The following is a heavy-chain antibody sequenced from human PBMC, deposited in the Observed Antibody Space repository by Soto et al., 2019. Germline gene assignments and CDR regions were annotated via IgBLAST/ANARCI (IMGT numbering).Heavy chain of an antibody. CDR1: GYTFTKYG. D-gene: IGHD2-15*01. Sequence: QVHLVQSGAEVKKPGASVKVSCEASGYTFTKYGIHWLRQAPGQRLEWMGTINVGNGDTTYSKTFQGRVSFTRDTSATTAYMELRSLRSEDTAVYSCARPPGYCSAGACFAERLYWGQGTRVTVSS. V-gene: IGHV1-3*01. CDR3: ARPPGYCSAGACFAERLY. CDR2: INVGNGDT. J-gene: IGHJ4*02.